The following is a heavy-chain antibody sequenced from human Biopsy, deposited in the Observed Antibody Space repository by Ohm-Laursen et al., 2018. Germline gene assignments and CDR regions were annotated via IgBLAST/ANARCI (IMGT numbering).Heavy chain of an antibody. V-gene: IGHV4-31*03. Sequence: TLSLTCSVSGASAKTSGYFWAWIRQRPGKGLERIGYISYNERTHYNPSLTSRLAISFDTSNNRISLQLRSVSVADTAVYYCVREPKTGTAEAWYFDLWGRGSPVTVPS. CDR3: VREPKTGTAEAWYFDL. J-gene: IGHJ2*01. D-gene: IGHD3-9*01. CDR2: ISYNERT. CDR1: GASAKTSGYF.